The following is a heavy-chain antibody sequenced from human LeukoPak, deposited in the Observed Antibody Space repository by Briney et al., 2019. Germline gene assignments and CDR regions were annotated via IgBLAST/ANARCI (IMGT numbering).Heavy chain of an antibody. CDR1: EYTFTGYY. V-gene: IGHV1-2*02. Sequence: VASVKVSCKASEYTFTGYYMRGLRQAPGQGLNWMGWINPNSGGTNYAQKFQGRVTMTRDTSISTAYMELSRLRSDDTAVYYCARESARGPRGFDYWGQGTLVTVSS. CDR3: ARESARGPRGFDY. J-gene: IGHJ4*02. CDR2: INPNSGGT.